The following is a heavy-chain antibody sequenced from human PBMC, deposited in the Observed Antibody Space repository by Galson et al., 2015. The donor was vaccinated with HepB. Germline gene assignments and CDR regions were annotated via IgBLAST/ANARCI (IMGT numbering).Heavy chain of an antibody. D-gene: IGHD6-19*01. V-gene: IGHV3-33*01. CDR3: ARDKGSSGWYEHFDY. J-gene: IGHJ4*02. Sequence: SLRLSCAASGFTFSSYGMHWVRQAPGKGLEWVAVIWYDGSNKYYADSVKGRFTISRDNSKNTLYLQMNSLRAEDTAVYYCARDKGSSGWYEHFDYWGQGTLVTVSS. CDR1: GFTFSSYG. CDR2: IWYDGSNK.